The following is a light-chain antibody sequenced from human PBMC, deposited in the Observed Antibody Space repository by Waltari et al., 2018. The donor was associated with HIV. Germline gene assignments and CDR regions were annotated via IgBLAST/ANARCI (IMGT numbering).Light chain of an antibody. CDR3: QSGDNKLTSVF. Sequence: SSELTQPPSVSVSPGPPVRITCSGAALPPQYTSWYQQKPGQPPVLVMYRDTQRSSGTPERFSGSSSGTTVTLTITAVRAEDEAYYYCQSGDNKLTSVFFGGGTRLTVL. V-gene: IGLV3-25*03. J-gene: IGLJ2*01. CDR2: RDT. CDR1: ALPPQY.